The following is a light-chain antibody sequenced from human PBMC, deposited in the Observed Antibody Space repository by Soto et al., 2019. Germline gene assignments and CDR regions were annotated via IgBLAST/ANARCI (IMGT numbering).Light chain of an antibody. V-gene: IGKV1-5*01. CDR2: DAS. CDR1: QSFTRW. Sequence: DIQMPQSPSTLSASVGDRFAITFLASQSFTRWLAWYQQKPGKAPKLLIYDASNLEIGAPSRFSGSGSGTEFTLTISSLQPDDFATYYCQKYNSYLWTFGQGTKVDIK. J-gene: IGKJ1*01. CDR3: QKYNSYLWT.